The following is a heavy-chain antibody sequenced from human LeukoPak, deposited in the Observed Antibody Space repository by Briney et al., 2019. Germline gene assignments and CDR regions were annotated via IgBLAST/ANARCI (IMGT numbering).Heavy chain of an antibody. Sequence: SETLSLTRTVSGGSISSSSYYWGWVRQPPGKGLGWIGSIYYSGSTYYNPSLKSRVTMSVDTSKNQFSLKLSSVTAADTAVYYCARPRKHYYGSRGDDWFDPWGQGTAVTVSS. CDR2: IYYSGST. V-gene: IGHV4-39*01. J-gene: IGHJ5*02. CDR1: GGSISSSSYY. D-gene: IGHD3-10*01. CDR3: ARPRKHYYGSRGDDWFDP.